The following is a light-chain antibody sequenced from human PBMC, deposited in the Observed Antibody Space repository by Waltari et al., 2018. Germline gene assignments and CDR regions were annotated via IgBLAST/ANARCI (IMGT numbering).Light chain of an antibody. CDR1: QRISYW. CDR3: QQYNTYPAT. J-gene: IGKJ2*01. V-gene: IGKV1-5*03. Sequence: DIQMTQSPSSLSPSVGDRVTITCRASQRISYWLAWYQQKPGKAPKLLVYKASILESGVPSRFSGSVSGTEYTLTISSLQPDDFATYYCQQYNTYPATFGQGTKVEIK. CDR2: KAS.